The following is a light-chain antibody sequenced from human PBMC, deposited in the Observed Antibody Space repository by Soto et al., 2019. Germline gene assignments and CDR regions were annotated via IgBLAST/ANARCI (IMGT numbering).Light chain of an antibody. CDR3: QQYGSSVT. CDR1: QSIGKSY. J-gene: IGKJ4*01. Sequence: ETVLTQSPGTVSLSPGESATLSCRASQSIGKSYLAWFQHKPGQAPRVLIYGASTRATGIPGRFRRSGRGADFTLTISRLEPEDFAVYYCQQYGSSVTFGQGTKVEIK. V-gene: IGKV3-20*01. CDR2: GAS.